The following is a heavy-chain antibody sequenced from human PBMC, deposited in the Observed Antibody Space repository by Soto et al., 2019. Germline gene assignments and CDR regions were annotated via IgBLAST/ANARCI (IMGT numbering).Heavy chain of an antibody. CDR3: IRQRFQFYDWSQGFDY. CDR2: INGGGSST. D-gene: IGHD3-9*01. J-gene: IGHJ4*02. Sequence: GGSLRLSGAASGFTFSSNWMHWFRQAPGKGLVWVSRINGGGSSTAYADSVKGRFTISRDNAKSTLYLQMNSLRVEDTAVYYCIRQRFQFYDWSQGFDYWGRGTLVTVSS. V-gene: IGHV3-74*03. CDR1: GFTFSSNW.